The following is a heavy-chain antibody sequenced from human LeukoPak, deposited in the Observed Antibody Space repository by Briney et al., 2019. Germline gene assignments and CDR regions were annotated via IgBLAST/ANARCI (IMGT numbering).Heavy chain of an antibody. CDR3: ARVLGFLYGDERGWFDP. V-gene: IGHV4-61*02. Sequence: PSQTLSLTCTVSGGSISSGSYXXXXXXXXXXXXXXXXGXXXXXXXTNYNPSLKXXXTXXXXXXXXXFSLKLSSVTAADTAVYYCARVLGFLYGDERGWFDPWGQGTLVTVSS. J-gene: IGHJ5*02. CDR1: GGSISSGSYX. D-gene: IGHD4-17*01. CDR2: XXXXXXT.